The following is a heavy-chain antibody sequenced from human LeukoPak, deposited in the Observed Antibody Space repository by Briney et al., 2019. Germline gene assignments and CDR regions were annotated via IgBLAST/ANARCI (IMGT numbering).Heavy chain of an antibody. J-gene: IGHJ4*02. D-gene: IGHD2-2*01. CDR2: IYSGGTT. CDR1: GFTVSSNY. CDR3: ARAGGSIKPFDY. Sequence: GGSLRLSRAASGFTVSSNYMNWVRQAPGKGLEWVSIIYSGGTTYYADSVKGRFTISRDNSKNTLYLQMNSLRVEDTAFYYCARAGGSIKPFDYWGQGTLVTVSS. V-gene: IGHV3-53*01.